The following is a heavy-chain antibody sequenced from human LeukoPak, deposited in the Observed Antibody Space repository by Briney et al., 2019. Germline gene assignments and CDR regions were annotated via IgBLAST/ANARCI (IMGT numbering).Heavy chain of an antibody. CDR1: GFTFSSYA. CDR2: ISASGGST. J-gene: IGHJ4*02. D-gene: IGHD2-21*01. Sequence: GGSLRLSCAASGFTFSSYAMSWVRQAPGKGLEWVSAISASGGSTYYADSVKGRFTMSRDNSKNRLYLQMNSLRAEDTAVYYAVVVRGDDWGQGTLVTVSS. CDR3: VVVRGDD. V-gene: IGHV3-23*01.